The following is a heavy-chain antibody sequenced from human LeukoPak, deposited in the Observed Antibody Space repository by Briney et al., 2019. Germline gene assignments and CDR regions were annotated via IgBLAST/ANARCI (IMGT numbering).Heavy chain of an antibody. CDR2: IYYSGST. CDR1: GGSISSYY. V-gene: IGHV4-59*08. Sequence: PSETLSLTCTVSGGSISSYYWSWIRQPPGKGLEWIGYIYYSGSTNYNPSLKSRVTISVDTSKNQFSLKLSSVTAADAAVYYCAKHGYSGYAYWGASFDYWGQGTLVTVSS. D-gene: IGHD5-12*01. J-gene: IGHJ4*02. CDR3: AKHGYSGYAYWGASFDY.